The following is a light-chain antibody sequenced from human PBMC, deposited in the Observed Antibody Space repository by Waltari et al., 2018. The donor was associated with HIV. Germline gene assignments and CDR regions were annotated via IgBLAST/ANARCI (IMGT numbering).Light chain of an antibody. V-gene: IGLV6-57*03. Sequence: NFMLTQPHSVSESPGKTVTISCTRSSGSIASNYVPWYQQRPGSAPTTVIYADNQRPSGVPDRFSGSIDSSSNSASLTISGLKTEDEADYYCQSYDNSVLWVFGGGTKLTVL. J-gene: IGLJ3*02. CDR1: SGSIASNY. CDR3: QSYDNSVLWV. CDR2: ADN.